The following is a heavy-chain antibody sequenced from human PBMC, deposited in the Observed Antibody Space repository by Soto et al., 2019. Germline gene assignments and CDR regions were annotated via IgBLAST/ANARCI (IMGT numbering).Heavy chain of an antibody. D-gene: IGHD3-16*02. CDR1: GYTFTSFG. CDR2: INAYSGNT. Sequence: QVQLVQSGAEVKKPGASVKVSCKASGYTFTSFGITWVRQAPGQGLEWMGWINAYSGNTNYAQMLQGRVTMTEDTSTSTAYMELRSLRSDDTALYYCARRIADGLDVWGPGTTVTVSS. V-gene: IGHV1-18*01. CDR3: ARRIADGLDV. J-gene: IGHJ6*02.